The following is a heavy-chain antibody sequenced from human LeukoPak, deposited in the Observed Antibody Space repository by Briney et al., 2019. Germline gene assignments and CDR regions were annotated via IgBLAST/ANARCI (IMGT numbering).Heavy chain of an antibody. Sequence: ASVKVSCKASGYTFTSYDINWVRQATGQGLEWMGWMNPNSGNTGYAQKFQGRVTMTRNTSISTAYMELSSLRSEDTAVYYCARALSIAAARFDPWGQGTLVTVSS. CDR1: GYTFTSYD. V-gene: IGHV1-8*01. J-gene: IGHJ5*02. CDR2: MNPNSGNT. CDR3: ARALSIAAARFDP. D-gene: IGHD6-13*01.